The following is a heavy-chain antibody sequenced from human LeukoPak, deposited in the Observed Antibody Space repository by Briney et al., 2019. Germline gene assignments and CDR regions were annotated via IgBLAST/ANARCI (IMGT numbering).Heavy chain of an antibody. Sequence: GGSLRLSCAASGFTFSNYWMSWVRQAPGKGLEWVANIKEDGSEKYYVDSVKGRFTISRDNARDSLYLQMNSLRAEDTAVYYCASGRQLGYWGQGTLVTVSS. V-gene: IGHV3-7*01. J-gene: IGHJ4*02. D-gene: IGHD6-13*01. CDR1: GFTFSNYW. CDR2: IKEDGSEK. CDR3: ASGRQLGY.